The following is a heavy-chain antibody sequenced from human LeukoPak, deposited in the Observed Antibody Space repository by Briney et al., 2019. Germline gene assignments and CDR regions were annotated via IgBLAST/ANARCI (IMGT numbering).Heavy chain of an antibody. CDR2: ISAYNGNT. CDR3: ARKGEYSSGWYGY. D-gene: IGHD6-19*01. J-gene: IGHJ4*02. Sequence: ASVKVSCKASGYTFTNYGLNWVRQAPGQGLEWMGWISAYNGNTNYAQKFQGRVTITADKSTSTAYMELSSLRSEDTAVYYCARKGEYSSGWYGYWGQGTLVTVSS. CDR1: GYTFTNYG. V-gene: IGHV1-18*01.